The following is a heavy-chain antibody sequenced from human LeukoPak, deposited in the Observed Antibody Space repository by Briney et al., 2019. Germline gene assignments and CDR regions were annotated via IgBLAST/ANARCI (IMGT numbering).Heavy chain of an antibody. CDR2: ISAYNGNT. D-gene: IGHD3-22*01. J-gene: IGHJ4*02. V-gene: IGHV1-18*01. CDR3: ASVGYYYDSSGYGCLGHFDY. CDR1: GYTFTSYG. Sequence: GASVTVSCKASGYTFTSYGISWVRQAPGQGLEWMGWISAYNGNTNYAQKFQGRVTMTTDTSTSTAYMELRSLRSDDTAVYYCASVGYYYDSSGYGCLGHFDYWGQGTLVTVSS.